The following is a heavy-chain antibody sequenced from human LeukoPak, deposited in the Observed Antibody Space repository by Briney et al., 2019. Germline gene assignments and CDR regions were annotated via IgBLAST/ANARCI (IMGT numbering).Heavy chain of an antibody. D-gene: IGHD3-9*01. CDR1: GGSFSGYY. CDR3: ARGTPDLSRYFDWLLIYFDY. J-gene: IGHJ4*02. Sequence: PSETLSLTCAVYGGSFSGYYWSWIRQPPGKGLEWIGEINHSGSTNYNPSLKSRVTISVDTSKNQFSLKLSSVTAADTAVYYCARGTPDLSRYFDWLLIYFDYWGQGTLVTVSS. CDR2: INHSGST. V-gene: IGHV4-34*01.